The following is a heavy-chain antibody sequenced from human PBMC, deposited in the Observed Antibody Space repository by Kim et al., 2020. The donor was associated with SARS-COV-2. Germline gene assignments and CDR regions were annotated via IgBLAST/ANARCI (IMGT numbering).Heavy chain of an antibody. V-gene: IGHV3-13*01. CDR3: ARGVNYYDSSGYNWYFDL. CDR2: IGTAGDT. J-gene: IGHJ2*01. CDR1: GFTFSSYD. Sequence: GGSLRLSCAASGFTFSSYDMHWVRQATGKGLEWVSAIGTAGDTYYPGSVKGRFTISRENAKNSLYLQMNSLGAGDTAVYYCARGVNYYDSSGYNWYFDLWGRGTLVTVSS. D-gene: IGHD3-22*01.